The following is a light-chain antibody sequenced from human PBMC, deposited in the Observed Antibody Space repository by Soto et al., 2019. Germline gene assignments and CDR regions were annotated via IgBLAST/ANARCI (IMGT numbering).Light chain of an antibody. CDR2: GAS. J-gene: IGKJ1*01. Sequence: EIVLTQSPATLSVSPGETVTLSCRASQSVSINVAWYQQKPGQSPRLLISGASTRATGIPASFSGSGSGTEFTLTISSLQSEDFAIYFCQQYYNCPRTFGQGTKVDIK. CDR1: QSVSIN. CDR3: QQYYNCPRT. V-gene: IGKV3-15*01.